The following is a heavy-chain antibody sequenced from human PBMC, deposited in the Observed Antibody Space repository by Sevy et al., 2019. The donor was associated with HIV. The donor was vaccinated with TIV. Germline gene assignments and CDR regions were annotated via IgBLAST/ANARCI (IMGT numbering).Heavy chain of an antibody. Sequence: ASVKVSCKPSGYTFTTFGINWVRQAPGQGLEGMEWINIYNGNTIYAQNLQGRVTLTRDTSTNTAYMELRSLTSDDKAVYYCARMRNLGEPSDPWGQGALVTVSS. J-gene: IGHJ5*02. CDR3: ARMRNLGEPSDP. V-gene: IGHV1-18*01. CDR2: INIYNGNT. CDR1: GYTFTTFG. D-gene: IGHD3-16*01.